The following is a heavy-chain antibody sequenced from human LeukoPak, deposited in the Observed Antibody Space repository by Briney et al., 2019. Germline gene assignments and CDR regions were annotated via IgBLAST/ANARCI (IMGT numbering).Heavy chain of an antibody. V-gene: IGHV4-61*01. D-gene: IGHD5-24*01. Sequence: PSETLSLTCTVSGDSVSSDSYYWSWIRQPPGKGLEWIGYIHYSGRTKYNPSLKSRVTISVDTSKNQFSLKLSSVTAADTAVYYCARNPSIDGYDYLNLFDYWGQGTLVTVSS. CDR3: ARNPSIDGYDYLNLFDY. CDR1: GDSVSSDSYY. CDR2: IHYSGRT. J-gene: IGHJ4*02.